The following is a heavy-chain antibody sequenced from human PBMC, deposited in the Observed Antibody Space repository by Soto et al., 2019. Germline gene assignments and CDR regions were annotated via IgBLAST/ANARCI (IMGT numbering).Heavy chain of an antibody. CDR3: AKRGGYNYFHY. Sequence: SQTLALTCAISGDSVSSNGAAWNSIRQSPSRGLEWLGGTYYRSKWYNDYSVSVKSRITIAPDTSRNQFSLHLNSVTPEDTAVYYCAKRGGYNYFHYWGQGTLVTVSS. J-gene: IGHJ4*02. CDR1: GDSVSSNGAA. V-gene: IGHV6-1*01. CDR2: TYYRSKWYN. D-gene: IGHD5-18*01.